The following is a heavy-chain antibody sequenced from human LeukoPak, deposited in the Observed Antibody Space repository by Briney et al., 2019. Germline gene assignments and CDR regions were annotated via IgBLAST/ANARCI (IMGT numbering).Heavy chain of an antibody. CDR2: INWDGSVT. V-gene: IGHV3-74*01. J-gene: IGHJ3*02. CDR1: GFAFNNYD. Sequence: PGGSLRLSCAASGFAFNNYDMTWVRQAPGKGLVWVSHINWDGSVTTYADSVRGRFTISRDNAKNTLYLQMDSLRAEDTAVYYCSRGGYSHAFDIWGQGTVVTVSS. CDR3: SRGGYSHAFDI. D-gene: IGHD2-15*01.